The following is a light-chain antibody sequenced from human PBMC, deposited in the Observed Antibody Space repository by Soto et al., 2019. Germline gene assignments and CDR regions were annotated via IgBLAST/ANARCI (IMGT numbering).Light chain of an antibody. CDR1: QGFSGS. CDR2: DAS. Sequence: EIVLTQSPPTRFFFPGERAAPPGRAVQGFSGSLAWYQQKPGQAPRLLIYDASKRAPGIPARFTGSGSGTDFTLTISSLEPEDFAVYFCQQRSVWPSTFGGGTKVEI. CDR3: QQRSVWPST. V-gene: IGKV3-11*01. J-gene: IGKJ4*01.